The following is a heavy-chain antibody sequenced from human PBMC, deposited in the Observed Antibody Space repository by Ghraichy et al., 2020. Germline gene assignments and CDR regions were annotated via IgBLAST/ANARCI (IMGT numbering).Heavy chain of an antibody. Sequence: SETLSLTCTVSGGSISSYYWSWIRQPPGKGLEWIGYIYTSGSTNYNPSLKSRVTISVDTSKNQFSLKLSSVTTADTAVYYCARQILLYDILTGYNWFDPWGQGTLVTVSS. D-gene: IGHD3-9*01. J-gene: IGHJ5*02. CDR3: ARQILLYDILTGYNWFDP. V-gene: IGHV4-4*09. CDR1: GGSISSYY. CDR2: IYTSGST.